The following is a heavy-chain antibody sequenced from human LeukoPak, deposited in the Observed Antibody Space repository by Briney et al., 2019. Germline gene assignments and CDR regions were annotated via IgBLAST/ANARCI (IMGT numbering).Heavy chain of an antibody. CDR3: AKDLGEDSHGASFDY. CDR2: IKQDGSNK. Sequence: GGSLRLSCAASGFTFSSYSMSWVRQAPGKGLEWVASIKQDGSNKYYADSVKGRFTISRDNSKNTLYLQMNSLRAEDTAVYYCAKDLGEDSHGASFDYWGQGTLVTVSS. CDR1: GFTFSSYS. D-gene: IGHD3-16*01. J-gene: IGHJ4*02. V-gene: IGHV3-7*01.